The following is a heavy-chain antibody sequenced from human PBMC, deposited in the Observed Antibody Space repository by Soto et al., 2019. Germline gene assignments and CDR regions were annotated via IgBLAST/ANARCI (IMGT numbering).Heavy chain of an antibody. CDR1: GFTVSSNY. CDR2: IYSGGST. CDR3: ARTFLWFGEFRFDY. D-gene: IGHD3-10*01. Sequence: GGSLRLSCAASGFTVSSNYMSWVRQAPGKGLEWVSVIYSGGSTYYADSVKGRFTISRDNSKNTLYLQMNSLRAEDTAVYYCARTFLWFGEFRFDYWGQGTLVTVS. V-gene: IGHV3-66*01. J-gene: IGHJ4*02.